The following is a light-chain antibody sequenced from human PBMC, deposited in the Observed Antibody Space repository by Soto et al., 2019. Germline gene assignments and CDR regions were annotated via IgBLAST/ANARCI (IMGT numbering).Light chain of an antibody. CDR1: QSVRSDY. CDR3: QQYGNSPLT. V-gene: IGKV3-20*01. CDR2: GVS. Sequence: EIVLTQSPATLSLSPGYRATLSCRASQSVRSDYFAWYQQKPGQAPRVIIFGVSTRATAIPDRFSGSGSATDFTLTISRLEPEDFALYYCQQYGNSPLTFGGGTKVDSK. J-gene: IGKJ4*01.